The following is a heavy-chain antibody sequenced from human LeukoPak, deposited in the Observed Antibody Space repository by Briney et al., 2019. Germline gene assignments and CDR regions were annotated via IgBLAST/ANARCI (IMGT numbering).Heavy chain of an antibody. J-gene: IGHJ4*02. CDR3: ARGRGWFGELWVGSFDY. CDR2: ISSSSYI. CDR1: GFTFSSYS. D-gene: IGHD3-10*01. V-gene: IGHV3-21*01. Sequence: TGGSLRLSCAASGFTFSSYSMNWVRQAPGKGLEWVSSISSSSYIYYADSVKGRFPISRDNAKNSLYLQMNSLRAEDTAVYYCARGRGWFGELWVGSFDYWGQGTLVTVSS.